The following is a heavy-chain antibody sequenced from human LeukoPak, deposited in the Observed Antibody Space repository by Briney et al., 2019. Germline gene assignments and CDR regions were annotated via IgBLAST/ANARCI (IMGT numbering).Heavy chain of an antibody. CDR2: ISSSGST. D-gene: IGHD6-13*01. CDR3: ARERVAAAGTSDV. Sequence: SQTLSLTCTVSGDSISSGDYYWSWIRQPAGKGLEWIGRISSSGSTNYNPSLKSRVTISVDTSKNQFSLKLSSVTAADTAVYYCARERVAAAGTSDVWGKGTTVTISS. J-gene: IGHJ6*04. CDR1: GDSISSGDYY. V-gene: IGHV4-61*02.